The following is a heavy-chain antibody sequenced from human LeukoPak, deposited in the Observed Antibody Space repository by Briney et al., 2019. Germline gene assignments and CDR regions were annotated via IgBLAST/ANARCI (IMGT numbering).Heavy chain of an antibody. Sequence: RSGGSLRLSCAASGFTYDDYSMSWVRQTPGKGLEWVSGINWNGGRTGYADSVKGRFTISRDNAKNSLYLQMNSLRDEDTAVYYCARRPGIEYYFDYWGQGTLVTVSS. J-gene: IGHJ4*02. CDR3: ARRPGIEYYFDY. V-gene: IGHV3-20*04. CDR1: GFTYDDYS. CDR2: INWNGGRT. D-gene: IGHD3-10*01.